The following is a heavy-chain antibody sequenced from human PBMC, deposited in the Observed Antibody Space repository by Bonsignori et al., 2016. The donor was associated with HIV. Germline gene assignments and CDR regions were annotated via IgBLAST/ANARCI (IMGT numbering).Heavy chain of an antibody. V-gene: IGHV3-73*02. CDR3: SAVVAGTDWE. J-gene: IGHJ4*02. Sequence: EVQLVESGGDLVQPGGSLKLSCEVSGVSFSDSAIHWVRQASGKGLEWVARIGNKASNATVYAASVKGRFTNSRDDSKNTAYLQMNSLKTEDSAVYYCSAVVAGTDWEWDQGTLVTVSS. CDR1: GVSFSDSA. D-gene: IGHD6-19*01. CDR2: IGNKASNAT.